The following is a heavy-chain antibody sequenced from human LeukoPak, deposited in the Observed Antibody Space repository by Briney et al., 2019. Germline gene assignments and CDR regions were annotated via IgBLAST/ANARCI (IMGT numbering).Heavy chain of an antibody. CDR3: ARGGPKQQLGSYYFDY. CDR2: IIPILGIA. CDR1: GGTFSSYT. J-gene: IGHJ4*02. V-gene: IGHV1-69*02. D-gene: IGHD6-13*01. Sequence: SVKVSCKASGGTFSSYTISWVRQAPGQGLEWMGRIIPILGIANYAQKFQGRVTLTADKSTSTAYMELSSLRSEDTAVYYCARGGPKQQLGSYYFDYWGQGTLVTVSS.